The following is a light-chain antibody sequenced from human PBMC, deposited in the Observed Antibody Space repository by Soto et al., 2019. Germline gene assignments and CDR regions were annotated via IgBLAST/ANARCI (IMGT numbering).Light chain of an antibody. V-gene: IGKV3-15*01. CDR2: GAS. CDR3: QQYNVSPPL. J-gene: IGKJ5*01. Sequence: EIGLTQSPATLSVSPGEGDTFSCWASQSVSSILAWYQQKPGQAPRLLIYGASTRATGIPARFSGSGYGTEFTITISSLQSEDFAVYYCQQYNVSPPLFGQGTGLEI. CDR1: QSVSSI.